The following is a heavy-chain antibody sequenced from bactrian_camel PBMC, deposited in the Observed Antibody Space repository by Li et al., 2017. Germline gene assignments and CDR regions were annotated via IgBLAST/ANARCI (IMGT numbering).Heavy chain of an antibody. Sequence: HVQLVESGGGSAQAGGSLSLSCAASAYTYSRACVGWFRQAPGKEREGVATIGYDGITTYADSVKGRFTISTDRADLTVYLQMDNLKPEDTGMYYCAAGAGRGYTPSWIYIPDYWGQGTQVTVS. CDR1: AYTYSRAC. CDR2: IGYDGIT. CDR3: AAGAGRGYTPSWIYIPDY. D-gene: IGHD2*01. V-gene: IGHV3-3*01. J-gene: IGHJ4*01.